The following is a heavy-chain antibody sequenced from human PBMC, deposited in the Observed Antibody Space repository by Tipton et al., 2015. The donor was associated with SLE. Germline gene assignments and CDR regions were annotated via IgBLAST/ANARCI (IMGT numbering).Heavy chain of an antibody. V-gene: IGHV3-30*04. CDR3: AKAFSFGTTDPIGVYYMDV. D-gene: IGHD2/OR15-2a*01. Sequence: SLRLSCAASGFTFSSYAMHWFRQAPGKGLEWVAVISYDGPNNYYADSVKGRFTISRDNSKNTLYLQMNSLRAEDTAVYHCAKAFSFGTTDPIGVYYMDVWGKGTTVTVSS. CDR2: ISYDGPNN. CDR1: GFTFSSYA. J-gene: IGHJ6*03.